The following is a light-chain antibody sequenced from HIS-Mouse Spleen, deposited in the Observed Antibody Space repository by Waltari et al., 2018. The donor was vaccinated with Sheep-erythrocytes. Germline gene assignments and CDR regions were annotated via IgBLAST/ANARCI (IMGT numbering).Light chain of an antibody. J-gene: IGLJ2*01. Sequence: SYELTQPPSVSVSPGQTASIPCSGDKLGDKYACWYQQKPGQSPVLVIYQDSKRPSGIPERFSGSSSGNTATLTVSGTQAMDEADYYCQAWDSSTAVFGGGTKLTVL. CDR3: QAWDSSTAV. CDR1: KLGDKY. CDR2: QDS. V-gene: IGLV3-1*01.